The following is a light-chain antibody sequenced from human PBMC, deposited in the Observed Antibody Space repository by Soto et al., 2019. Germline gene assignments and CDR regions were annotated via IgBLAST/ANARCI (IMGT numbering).Light chain of an antibody. CDR2: AAS. Sequence: DIQMTQSPSSLSASVGDRVTITCRASQGIGKHLGWYQQKPGKVPKRLVYAASSLHTGVPSRFSGSGSGTEFTLTISIRQPEDFATYFRLQHDSHPWTFVQWTKLEIK. V-gene: IGKV1-17*01. CDR1: QGIGKH. J-gene: IGKJ1*01. CDR3: LQHDSHPWT.